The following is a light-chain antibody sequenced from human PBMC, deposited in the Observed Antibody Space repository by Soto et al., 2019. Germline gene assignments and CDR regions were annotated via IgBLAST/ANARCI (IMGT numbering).Light chain of an antibody. Sequence: DIVFTQSPGTLSLSPGERATLSCRASQSVGSAYLSWYQQKPGQAPRLLISGASNRATGIPDRFSGSGSGTDFTLTISILETEDFAVYYCQQYGNSPRTVGQGTKGDIK. CDR2: GAS. J-gene: IGKJ1*01. CDR3: QQYGNSPRT. V-gene: IGKV3-20*01. CDR1: QSVGSAY.